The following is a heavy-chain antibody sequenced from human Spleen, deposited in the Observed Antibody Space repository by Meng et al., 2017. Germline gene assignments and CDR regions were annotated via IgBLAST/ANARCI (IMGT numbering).Heavy chain of an antibody. CDR3: ARGMYYYDSSDAPNAFDI. D-gene: IGHD3-22*01. CDR2: INPNSGGT. CDR1: GYTFIAYY. J-gene: IGHJ3*02. Sequence: ASVKVSCKASGYTFIAYYMHWVRQAPGQGLEWMGRINPNSGGTNYAQKFQGRVTMTRDTSISTAYMELSRLRSDETAVYYCARGMYYYDSSDAPNAFDIWGQETMVTVSS. V-gene: IGHV1-2*06.